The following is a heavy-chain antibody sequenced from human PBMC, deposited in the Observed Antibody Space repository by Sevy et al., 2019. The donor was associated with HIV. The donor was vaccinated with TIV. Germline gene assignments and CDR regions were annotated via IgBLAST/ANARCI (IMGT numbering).Heavy chain of an antibody. CDR3: AKDQGDFGIVVVLDY. J-gene: IGHJ4*02. V-gene: IGHV3-23*01. Sequence: GGSLRLSCAASGFTFSSYAMSWVRQAPGRGLEWVSAISGSGASTYYADSAKGRFTISRDNSKNTLYLQMNSLRAEDTAVYYCAKDQGDFGIVVVLDYWGQGTLVTVSS. CDR2: ISGSGAST. D-gene: IGHD3-22*01. CDR1: GFTFSSYA.